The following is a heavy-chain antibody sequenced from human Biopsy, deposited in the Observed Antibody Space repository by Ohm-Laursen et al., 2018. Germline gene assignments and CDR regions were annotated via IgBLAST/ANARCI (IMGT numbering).Heavy chain of an antibody. Sequence: AASVKVSCKASGYFFSSYGLNWVRQAPGQGLEWMGRISGYNGNTNYAQKFQGRVTMTIDSSASTAYLELRSLRSDDTAFYYCVRGTGSQYFDYWGRGTLVTVSS. CDR1: GYFFSSYG. J-gene: IGHJ2*01. CDR3: VRGTGSQYFDY. V-gene: IGHV1-18*01. D-gene: IGHD3-9*01. CDR2: ISGYNGNT.